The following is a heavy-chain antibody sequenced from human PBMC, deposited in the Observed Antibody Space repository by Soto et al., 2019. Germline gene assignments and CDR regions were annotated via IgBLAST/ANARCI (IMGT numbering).Heavy chain of an antibody. J-gene: IGHJ6*02. CDR2: FDPEDGER. CDR3: ATDLGDGNNRYYYYGMDV. Sequence: ASVQVSCKVSGYSLTELFIHWVRQAPGKGLEWMGGFDPEDGERIYAQKFQGRVTMTEDTSTDTAYMELSSLRSEDTAIYYCATDLGDGNNRYYYYGMDVWGQGTPVTVSS. V-gene: IGHV1-24*01. CDR1: GYSLTELF.